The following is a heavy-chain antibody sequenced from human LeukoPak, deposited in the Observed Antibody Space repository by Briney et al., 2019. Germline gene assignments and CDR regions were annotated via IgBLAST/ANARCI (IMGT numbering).Heavy chain of an antibody. D-gene: IGHD3-10*01. Sequence: SETLSLTCAVYGGSFSGYYWSWIRQPPGKGLEWIGEINLIGSTNYNPSLKSRVTISVDTSKNQFSLKLSSVTAADTAVYYCAGGSGSYPPYWGQGTLVTVSS. CDR3: AGGSGSYPPY. J-gene: IGHJ4*02. CDR1: GGSFSGYY. V-gene: IGHV4-34*01. CDR2: INLIGST.